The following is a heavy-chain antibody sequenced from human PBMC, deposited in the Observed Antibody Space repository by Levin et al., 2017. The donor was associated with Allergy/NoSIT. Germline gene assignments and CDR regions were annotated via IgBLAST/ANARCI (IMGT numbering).Heavy chain of an antibody. CDR2: ISGSGGST. V-gene: IGHV3-23*01. D-gene: IGHD3-22*01. Sequence: GESLKISCAASGFTFSSYAMSWVRQAPGKGLEWVSAISGSGGSTYYADSVKGRFTISRDNSKNTLYLQMNSLRAEDTAVYYCAKVGLDKATYYDSSGYYSHWGQGTLVTVSS. J-gene: IGHJ4*02. CDR3: AKVGLDKATYYDSSGYYSH. CDR1: GFTFSSYA.